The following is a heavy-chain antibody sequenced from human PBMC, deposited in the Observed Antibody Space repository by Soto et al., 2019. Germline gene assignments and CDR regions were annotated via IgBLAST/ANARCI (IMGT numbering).Heavy chain of an antibody. V-gene: IGHV3-23*01. CDR1: GFTFSSYA. CDR3: AKLGSGSSSLATYNWFAP. D-gene: IGHD6-6*01. J-gene: IGHJ5*02. CDR2: ISGSGNYT. Sequence: EVQLWESGGGLVQPGGSLRLSCAASGFTFSSYAMTWVRQAPGKGLEWISSISGSGNYTYYADSVKGRFTISRDNSKNTLYLQMNSLRAEDTAVYYCAKLGSGSSSLATYNWFAPWGQGTLVTVSS.